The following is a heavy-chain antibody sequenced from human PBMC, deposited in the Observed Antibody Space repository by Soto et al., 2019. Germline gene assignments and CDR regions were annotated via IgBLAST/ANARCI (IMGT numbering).Heavy chain of an antibody. V-gene: IGHV1-8*01. Sequence: QVQLVQSGAEVKKPGASVKVSCKASGYTFTSYDINWVRQATGQVLEWMGWMNPNSGNTGYAQKFQGRVTMTRNTSISTAYMERSSLRSEDTAVYYCARWPDGYYYYGMDVWGPGTTVTVSS. CDR1: GYTFTSYD. CDR2: MNPNSGNT. CDR3: ARWPDGYYYYGMDV. J-gene: IGHJ6*02.